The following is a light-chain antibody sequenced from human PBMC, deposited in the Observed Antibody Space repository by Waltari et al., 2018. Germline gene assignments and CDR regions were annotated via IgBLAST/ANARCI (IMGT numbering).Light chain of an antibody. CDR1: RDISSY. CDR2: GAT. CDR3: QQYGSLPST. J-gene: IGKJ4*01. Sequence: DIQMTQSPSSLSATVGDRLTITCQASRDISSYLNWYQHKPGRAPKLLIYGATNLETVFPYRFSGSGSGTDFVFTINNLHTEDFATYYCQQYGSLPSTFGGGTTVEIQ. V-gene: IGKV1-33*01.